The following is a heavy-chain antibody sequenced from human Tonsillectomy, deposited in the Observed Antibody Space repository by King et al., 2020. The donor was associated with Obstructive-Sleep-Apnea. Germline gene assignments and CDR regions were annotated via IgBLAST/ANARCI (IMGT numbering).Heavy chain of an antibody. J-gene: IGHJ5*02. V-gene: IGHV4-59*01. Sequence: VQLQESGPGLVKPSETLSLTCTVSGGSISSYYWSWIRQPPGKGLEWIGYIYYSGSTNYNPSLQSRVTISVDTSKNQFSLKLSSVTAADTAVYDCARIEWGGTMPCWFDPWGQGTLXTVSS. CDR3: ARIEWGGTMPCWFDP. CDR1: GGSISSYY. CDR2: IYYSGST. D-gene: IGHD1-14*01.